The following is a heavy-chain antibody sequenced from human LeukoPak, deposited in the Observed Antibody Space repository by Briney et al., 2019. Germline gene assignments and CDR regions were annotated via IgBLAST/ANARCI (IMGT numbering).Heavy chain of an antibody. J-gene: IGHJ4*02. CDR2: MNPNSSNT. V-gene: IGHV1-8*01. CDR3: ARGVAARAYYYDSSGYPEDY. CDR1: GYTFTSYD. D-gene: IGHD3-22*01. Sequence: ASVKVSCKASGYTFTSYDINWVRQATGQGLEWMGWMNPNSSNTGYAQKFQGRVTMTRNTSISTAYMELSSLRPEDTAVYYCARGVAARAYYYDSSGYPEDYWGQGTLVTVSS.